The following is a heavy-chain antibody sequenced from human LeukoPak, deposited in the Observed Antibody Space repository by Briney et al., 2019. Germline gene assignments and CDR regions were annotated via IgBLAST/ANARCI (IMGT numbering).Heavy chain of an antibody. V-gene: IGHV3-74*01. J-gene: IGHJ4*02. CDR2: INSDGSST. CDR3: AKSPSGYYYEPHYFDY. Sequence: GGSLRLSCVASGFTFSSYWMHWVRQAPGKGLVWVSHINSDGSSTNYADSVKGRFTISRDNAKKTLYLQMNSLRDEDTAVYYCAKSPSGYYYEPHYFDYWGQGTLVTVSS. CDR1: GFTFSSYW. D-gene: IGHD3-22*01.